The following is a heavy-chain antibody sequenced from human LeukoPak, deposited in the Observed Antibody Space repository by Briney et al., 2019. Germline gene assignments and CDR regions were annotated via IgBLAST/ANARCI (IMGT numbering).Heavy chain of an antibody. Sequence: SPTLSLTFAISGDSVSVSTAAWNWIRQSPSRGLEWLGRTYYRSKWYSDFAEYVKSRITLDPDTSKNQFSLQLNSVPPEDTAVYYCARDRRGYSWFDYWGQGTLVTVSS. J-gene: IGHJ4*02. CDR1: GDSVSVSTAA. V-gene: IGHV6-1*01. D-gene: IGHD5-18*01. CDR3: ARDRRGYSWFDY. CDR2: TYYRSKWYS.